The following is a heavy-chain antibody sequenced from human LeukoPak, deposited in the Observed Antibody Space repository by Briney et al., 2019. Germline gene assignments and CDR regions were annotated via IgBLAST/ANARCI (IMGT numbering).Heavy chain of an antibody. J-gene: IGHJ4*02. CDR1: GGSISSGGYY. D-gene: IGHD6-13*01. V-gene: IGHV4-31*03. CDR2: IYYSGST. CDR3: ARAGERLQQLSPFDY. Sequence: SQTLSLTCTVSGGSISSGGYYWSWIRQHPGKGLEWIGYIYYSGSTYYNPSLKSRVTISVDTSKNQFSLKLSSVTAADTAVCYCARAGERLQQLSPFDYWGQGTLVTVSS.